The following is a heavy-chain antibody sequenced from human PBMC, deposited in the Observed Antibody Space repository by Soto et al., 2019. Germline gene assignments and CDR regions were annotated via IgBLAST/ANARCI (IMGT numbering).Heavy chain of an antibody. CDR2: SYFSGNS. V-gene: IGHV4-39*01. CDR1: GGSISRSDSY. Sequence: QLQLQESGPGLVKPSGTLSLSCTVSGGSISRSDSYWGWIRQPPGKGLQWIGSSYFSGNSYYNPSSKTRVSMPVDTSKSQFTLELTSVTAADTAVYYCAADTKKYYYSGFSQTFNIWGPGTMVTVSS. J-gene: IGHJ3*02. D-gene: IGHD3-10*01. CDR3: AADTKKYYYSGFSQTFNI.